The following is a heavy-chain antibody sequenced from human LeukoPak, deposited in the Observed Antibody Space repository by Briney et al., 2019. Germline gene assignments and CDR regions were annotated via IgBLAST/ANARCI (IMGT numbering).Heavy chain of an antibody. CDR2: ISYDGSNK. J-gene: IGHJ4*02. Sequence: GGSLILSCAASGFTFSSYGMHWVRQAPGKGLEWVAVISYDGSNKYYADSVKGRFTISRDNSKNTLYLQMNSLRAEDTAVYYCAKGEGGRGYSGYYFDYWGQGTLVTVSS. V-gene: IGHV3-30*18. D-gene: IGHD5-12*01. CDR3: AKGEGGRGYSGYYFDY. CDR1: GFTFSSYG.